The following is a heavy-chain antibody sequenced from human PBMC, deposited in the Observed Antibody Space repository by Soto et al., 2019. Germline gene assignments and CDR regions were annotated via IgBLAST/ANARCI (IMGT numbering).Heavy chain of an antibody. CDR3: ARDVWCTSCYYYYGMGV. D-gene: IGHD2-2*01. J-gene: IGHJ6*02. CDR2: IIPIFGTA. CDR1: GGPFSSYA. V-gene: IGHV1-69*13. Sequence: GASVKVSCKASGGPFSSYAISWVRQAPGQGLEWMGGIIPIFGTANYAQKFQGRVTITADESTSTAYMELSSLRSEDTAVYYCARDVWCTSCYYYYGMGVWGQGTTVTVSS.